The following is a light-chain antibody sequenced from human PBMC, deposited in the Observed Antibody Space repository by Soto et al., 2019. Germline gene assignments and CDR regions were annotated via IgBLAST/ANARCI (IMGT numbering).Light chain of an antibody. Sequence: DIQMTQSPPSLSASVGDTITITCRASQSISTYLDWYQVTPGKAPKVLIYAASTLQRGVPSRFSGSGSGTDFTLTINNLQPEDFATYYCYQNYNLPPWTFGQGTKVEIK. CDR2: AAS. CDR1: QSISTY. V-gene: IGKV1-39*01. J-gene: IGKJ1*01. CDR3: YQNYNLPPWT.